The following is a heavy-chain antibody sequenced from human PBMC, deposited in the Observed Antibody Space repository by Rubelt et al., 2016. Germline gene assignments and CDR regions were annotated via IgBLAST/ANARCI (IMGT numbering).Heavy chain of an antibody. V-gene: IGHV3-13*01. J-gene: IGHJ6*02. D-gene: IGHD6-6*01. CDR2: IDTAGNT. CDR1: GFTFSSYD. CDR3: GRVLGSSYYFYGMDV. Sequence: EVQLVESGGGLVQPGGSLRLSCAASGFTFSSYDMHWVRQPTGKGLEWVSAIDTAGNTYYPGSVKGRFTISRENAKNSVYLQMNSLGAEDTALYYCGRVLGSSYYFYGMDVWGQGTTVTVSS.